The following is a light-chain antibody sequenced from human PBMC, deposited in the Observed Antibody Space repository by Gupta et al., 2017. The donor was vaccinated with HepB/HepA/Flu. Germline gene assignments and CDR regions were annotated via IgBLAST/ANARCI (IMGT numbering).Light chain of an antibody. CDR1: QSISSY. Sequence: DIQMTQSPSSLSASVGDRVTITCRASQSISSYLNWYQQKPGKAPKLLIYAASSLQSGVPSRFSGSGSGTDFTLTISRLQPEDFATYYCQQSYSTPFTFCPGTKVDIK. CDR3: QQSYSTPFT. J-gene: IGKJ3*01. V-gene: IGKV1-39*01. CDR2: AAS.